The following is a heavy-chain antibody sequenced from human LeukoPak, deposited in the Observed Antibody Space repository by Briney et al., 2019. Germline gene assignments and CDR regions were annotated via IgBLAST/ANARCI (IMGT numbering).Heavy chain of an antibody. Sequence: SETLSLTCTVSGGSISNYYWTRIRQPPGKGLEWIGYIYYSGSTKYNPSLKSRVTISVDTSKNQFSLKLSSVTAADTAVYYCARDIPRTTWYLDLWGRGTLVTVPS. CDR3: ARDIPRTTWYLDL. D-gene: IGHD1-1*01. J-gene: IGHJ2*01. V-gene: IGHV4-59*01. CDR2: IYYSGST. CDR1: GGSISNYY.